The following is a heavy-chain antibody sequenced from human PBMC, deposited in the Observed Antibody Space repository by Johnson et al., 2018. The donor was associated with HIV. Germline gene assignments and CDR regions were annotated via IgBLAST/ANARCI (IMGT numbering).Heavy chain of an antibody. D-gene: IGHD3-10*01. CDR2: IYWDGGST. J-gene: IGHJ3*02. CDR3: ARDLYYGAGSSVAFDI. V-gene: IGHV3-20*04. Sequence: MQLVESGGGLVQPGGSLRLSCAASGFTFDDYGMSWVRQAPGKGLEWVSGIYWDGGSTGYADSVKGRFTISRDNAKNSLDLQMNSLRAEDTALNYCARDLYYGAGSSVAFDIWGQGTMVTVSS. CDR1: GFTFDDYG.